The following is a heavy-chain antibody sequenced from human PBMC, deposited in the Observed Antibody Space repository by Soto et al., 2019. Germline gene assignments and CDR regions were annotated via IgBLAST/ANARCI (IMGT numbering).Heavy chain of an antibody. J-gene: IGHJ6*02. V-gene: IGHV4-4*02. CDR3: ARVQSGDCISTSCYEPSYYGMDV. D-gene: IGHD2-2*01. Sequence: QVQLQESGPGLVKPSGTLSLTCAVSGGSISSSNWWSWVRQPPGKGLEWIGEIYHSGSTNYNPSLKSRVTISVDKSKNQFSLKLSSVTAADTAVYYCARVQSGDCISTSCYEPSYYGMDVWGQGTTVTVSS. CDR1: GGSISSSNW. CDR2: IYHSGST.